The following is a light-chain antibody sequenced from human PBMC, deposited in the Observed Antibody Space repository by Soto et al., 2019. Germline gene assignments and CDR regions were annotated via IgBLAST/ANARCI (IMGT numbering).Light chain of an antibody. CDR3: LQDYNYPWS. Sequence: IVLTQSPGTLSLSPGERATLSCRSSQSVSLNYVAWYQQKPGQTPRLXLYGASSRATGIPDRFSGSGSGTDFTLTISRLEPEDFATYYCLQDYNYPWSFGQGTKVDIK. J-gene: IGKJ1*01. CDR2: GAS. CDR1: QSVSLNY. V-gene: IGKV3-20*01.